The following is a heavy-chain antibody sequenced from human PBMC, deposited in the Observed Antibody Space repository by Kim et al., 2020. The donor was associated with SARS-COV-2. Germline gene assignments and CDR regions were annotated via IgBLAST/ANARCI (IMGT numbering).Heavy chain of an antibody. V-gene: IGHV1-18*01. CDR2: ISAYNGKT. CDR3: ATAIGTGWFFDY. Sequence: ASVKVSCKTSGYTFNMYGINWVRQAPGQGLEWMGWISAYNGKTKNVQNLQGRVTMTTDTSTSTAYMELKNLRSDDTVVYYCATAIGTGWFFDYWGQGTLV. J-gene: IGHJ4*02. D-gene: IGHD6-19*01. CDR1: GYTFNMYG.